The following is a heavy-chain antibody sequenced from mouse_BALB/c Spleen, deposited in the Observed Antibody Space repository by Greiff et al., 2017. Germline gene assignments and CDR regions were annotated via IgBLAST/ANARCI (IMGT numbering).Heavy chain of an antibody. J-gene: IGHJ2*01. D-gene: IGHD2-4*01. V-gene: IGHV1S132*01. CDR3: AKRDDYGDY. CDR1: GYTFTSYW. Sequence: QVQLKESGAELVKPGASVKLSCKTSGYTFTSYWIQWVKQRPGQGLGWIGEIFPGTGTTYYNEKFKGKATLTIDTSSSTAYMQLSSLTSEDSAVYFCAKRDDYGDYWGQGTTLTVSS. CDR2: IFPGTGTT.